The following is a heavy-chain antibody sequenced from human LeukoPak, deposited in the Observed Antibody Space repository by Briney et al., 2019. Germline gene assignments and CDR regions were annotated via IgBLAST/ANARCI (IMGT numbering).Heavy chain of an antibody. J-gene: IGHJ4*02. Sequence: ASVKVSCKASGYTFTSYGISWVRQAPGQGLEWMGWISAYNGNTNYAQKLQGRVTMTTDTSTSTAYMELRSLRSDDTAVYYCARDPGYYDSSGYPTHYLSPLDYWGQGTLVTVSS. CDR3: ARDPGYYDSSGYPTHYLSPLDY. V-gene: IGHV1-18*01. D-gene: IGHD3-22*01. CDR1: GYTFTSYG. CDR2: ISAYNGNT.